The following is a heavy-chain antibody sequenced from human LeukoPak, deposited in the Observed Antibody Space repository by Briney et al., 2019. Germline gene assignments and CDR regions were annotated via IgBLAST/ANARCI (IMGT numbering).Heavy chain of an antibody. D-gene: IGHD2-2*01. CDR3: ATGASGYCSSTSCPLFDY. Sequence: ATVKISCKASGYTFTDYYMHWVQQAPGKGLEWMGRVDPEDGETIYAEKFQGRVTITADTSTDTAYMELSSLRSEDTAVYYCATGASGYCSSTSCPLFDYWGQGTLVTASS. CDR2: VDPEDGET. CDR1: GYTFTDYY. J-gene: IGHJ4*02. V-gene: IGHV1-69-2*01.